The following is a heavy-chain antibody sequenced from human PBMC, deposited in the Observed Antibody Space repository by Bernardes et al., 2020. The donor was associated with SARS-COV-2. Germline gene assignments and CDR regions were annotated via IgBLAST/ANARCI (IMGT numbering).Heavy chain of an antibody. CDR3: ARDSDSSSWHLAY. CDR2: IYYSGST. D-gene: IGHD6-13*01. J-gene: IGHJ4*02. Sequence: SETLSLTCTVSGGSISSYYWSWIRQPPGKGLEWIGYIYYSGSTNYNPSLKSRVTISVDTSKNQFSLKLSSVTAADTAMYYCARDSDSSSWHLAYWGQGTPVTVSS. CDR1: GGSISSYY. V-gene: IGHV4-59*01.